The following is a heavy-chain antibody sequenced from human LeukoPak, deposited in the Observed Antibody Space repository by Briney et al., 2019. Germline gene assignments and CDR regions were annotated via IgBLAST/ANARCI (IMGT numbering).Heavy chain of an antibody. V-gene: IGHV3-23*01. D-gene: IGHD1-26*01. CDR2: VSGTTGNT. CDR1: GFTFSSYA. CDR3: ATPAYRDRGGFEY. J-gene: IGHJ4*02. Sequence: GGFLRLSCAASGFTFSSYAMFWVRQAPGQGLAWVSAVSGTTGNTYYADSVKGRFTISRDNSKNTVYLQMNSLRVDDTAVYYCATPAYRDRGGFEYWGQGTLVTVSS.